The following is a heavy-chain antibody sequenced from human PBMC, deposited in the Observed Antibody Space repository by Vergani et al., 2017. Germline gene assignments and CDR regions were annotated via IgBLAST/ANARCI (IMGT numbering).Heavy chain of an antibody. D-gene: IGHD6-13*01. CDR2: IIPILGTA. V-gene: IGHV1-69*04. CDR1: GGTFSSYA. CDR3: ARSPAAAGTLSWDYYYYGMDV. J-gene: IGHJ6*02. Sequence: QVQLVQSGAEVKKPGSSVKVSCKASGGTFSSYAISWVRQAPGQGLEWMGRIIPILGTANYAQKFQGRVTITADKSTSTAYMELSSLRSEDTAVYYCARSPAAAGTLSWDYYYYGMDVWGQGTTVTVSS.